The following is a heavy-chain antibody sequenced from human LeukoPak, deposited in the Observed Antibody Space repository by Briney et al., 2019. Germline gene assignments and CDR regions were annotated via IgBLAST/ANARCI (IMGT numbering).Heavy chain of an antibody. CDR2: ISSISSYI. CDR1: GFTFRSNS. J-gene: IGHJ4*02. V-gene: IGHV3-21*01. Sequence: GGSLRLSCAASGFTFRSNSLNWVRQAPGKGLEWVSSISSISSYIYYADSVEDRFTISRDNAKNSLYLQMNSLRTEDTAVYYCARGSSGYYSPIDYWGQGTLVTVSS. D-gene: IGHD3-22*01. CDR3: ARGSSGYYSPIDY.